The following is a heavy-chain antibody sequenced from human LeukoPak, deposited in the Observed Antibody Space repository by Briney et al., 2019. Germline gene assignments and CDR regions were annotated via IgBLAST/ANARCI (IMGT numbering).Heavy chain of an antibody. J-gene: IGHJ1*01. Sequence: SETLSLTCAVYGGSFSGYYWSWIRQPPGKGLEWIGEINHSGSTNYNPSLKSRVTISVDTSKNQFSLKLSSVTAADTAVYYCARGAAGTGAEYLQHWGQGTLVTVSS. V-gene: IGHV4-34*01. CDR3: ARGAAGTGAEYLQH. CDR2: INHSGST. D-gene: IGHD6-13*01. CDR1: GGSFSGYY.